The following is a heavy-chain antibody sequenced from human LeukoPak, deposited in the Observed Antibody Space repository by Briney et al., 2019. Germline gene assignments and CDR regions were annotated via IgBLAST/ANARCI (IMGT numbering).Heavy chain of an antibody. CDR1: GFTFSSYS. J-gene: IGHJ4*02. D-gene: IGHD3-22*01. V-gene: IGHV3-21*01. Sequence: GGSLRLSCAASGFTFSSYSMNWVRQAPGKGLEWVSSISSSSSYIYYADSVKGRFTISRDNAKNSLYLQMNSLRAEDTAVYYCASSSYYYDSSGYPVWGQGTLVTVSS. CDR2: ISSSSSYI. CDR3: ASSSYYYDSSGYPV.